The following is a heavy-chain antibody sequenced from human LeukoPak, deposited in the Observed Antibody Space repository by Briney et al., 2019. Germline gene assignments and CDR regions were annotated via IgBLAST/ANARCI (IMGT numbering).Heavy chain of an antibody. V-gene: IGHV3-33*01. CDR3: ARDGSGWYGHFYYYGMDV. D-gene: IGHD6-19*01. J-gene: IGHJ6*02. CDR1: GFTFSSYV. Sequence: GSLRLSCAASGFTFSSYVMHWVRQAPGKGLEWVAVIRYDGSNKYYADSVKGRFTISRDNSKNTLYLQMNSLRAEDTAVYYCARDGSGWYGHFYYYGMDVWGQGTTVTVSS. CDR2: IRYDGSNK.